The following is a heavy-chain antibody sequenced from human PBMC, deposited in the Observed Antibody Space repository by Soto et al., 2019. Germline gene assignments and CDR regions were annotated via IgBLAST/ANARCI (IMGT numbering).Heavy chain of an antibody. CDR1: GFTFSSYG. CDR3: AKDRAEYCSSTSCPHY. J-gene: IGHJ4*02. CDR2: ISYDGSNK. V-gene: IGHV3-30*18. D-gene: IGHD2-2*01. Sequence: GGSLRLSCAASGFTFSSYGMHWVRQAPGKGLEWVAVISYDGSNKYYADSVKGRFTISRDNSKNTLYLQMNSLRAEDTAVYYCAKDRAEYCSSTSCPHYWGQGTLVTVSS.